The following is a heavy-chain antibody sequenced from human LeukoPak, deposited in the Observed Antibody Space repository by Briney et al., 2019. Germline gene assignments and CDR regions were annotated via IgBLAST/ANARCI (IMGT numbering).Heavy chain of an antibody. CDR1: GGSISSYY. CDR3: ARERSGSYYDY. J-gene: IGHJ4*02. V-gene: IGHV4-59*01. D-gene: IGHD1-26*01. CDR2: IYYSGST. Sequence: PSETLSLTCTVSGGSISSYYWSWIRQPPGKGLEWIGYIYYSGSTNYNPSLKSRVTISVDTSKNQFSLKLSSVTAADTAVYYCARERSGSYYDYWGQGTLSPSPQ.